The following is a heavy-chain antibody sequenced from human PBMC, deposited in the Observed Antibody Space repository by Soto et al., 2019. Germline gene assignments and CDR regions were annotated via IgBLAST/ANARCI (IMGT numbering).Heavy chain of an antibody. V-gene: IGHV3-23*01. CDR1: GFIFINYA. D-gene: IGHD5-12*01. J-gene: IGHJ3*01. CDR2: IGGRGNSA. Sequence: WGSLRLSCAASGFIFINYAINWVRQAPGKGLEWVSVIGGRGNSAYYADSVQGRFTISRDNSKNTLSLQMSSLTADDTAIYYCVREGRGSFDFWGRGTMVTVSS. CDR3: VREGRGSFDF.